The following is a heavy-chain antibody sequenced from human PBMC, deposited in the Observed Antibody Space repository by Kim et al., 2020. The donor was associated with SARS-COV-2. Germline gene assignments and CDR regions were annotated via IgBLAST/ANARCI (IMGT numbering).Heavy chain of an antibody. CDR2: MVTGGCAT. D-gene: IGHD3-16*01. J-gene: IGHJ3*02. V-gene: IGHV3-74*01. Sequence: GGSLRLSCAASGFTFTDYWMHWVRQAPGKGLMWVSSMVTGGCATAASASVSGRSTISSDIAKNTLYLQINSLTAEETAVYYSTNDGCLPAYSPGVFDIWG. CDR1: GFTFTDYW. CDR3: TNDGCLPAYSPGVFDI.